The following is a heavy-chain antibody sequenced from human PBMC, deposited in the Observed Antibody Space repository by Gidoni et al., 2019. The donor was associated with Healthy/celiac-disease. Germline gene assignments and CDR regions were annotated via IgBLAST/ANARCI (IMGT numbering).Heavy chain of an antibody. CDR3: AREPRGITIFGVVGGMDV. J-gene: IGHJ6*02. Sequence: EVQLVASGGGLVQPGGSLRLSCAASGFTFSSYWLSWVRQAPGKGLEWVANIKQDGSEKYYVDSVKGRFTISRDNAKNSLYLQMNSLRAEDTAVYYCAREPRGITIFGVVGGMDVWGQGTTVTVSS. D-gene: IGHD3-3*01. V-gene: IGHV3-7*03. CDR1: GFTFSSYW. CDR2: IKQDGSEK.